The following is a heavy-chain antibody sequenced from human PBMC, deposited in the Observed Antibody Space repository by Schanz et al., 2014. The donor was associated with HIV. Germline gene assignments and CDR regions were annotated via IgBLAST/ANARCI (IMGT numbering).Heavy chain of an antibody. CDR3: ARDSQLFCSSTSCLFDC. CDR1: GFTFDDYA. Sequence: EVQLVESGGGLVQPGRSLRLSCAASGFTFDDYAMHWVRQAPGKGLEWVSCISWNSGSIGYADSVKGRFTISRDNAKNSLYLQMNSLRAEDTAVYYCARDSQLFCSSTSCLFDCWGQGTLVTVSS. J-gene: IGHJ4*02. CDR2: ISWNSGSI. V-gene: IGHV3-9*01. D-gene: IGHD2-2*01.